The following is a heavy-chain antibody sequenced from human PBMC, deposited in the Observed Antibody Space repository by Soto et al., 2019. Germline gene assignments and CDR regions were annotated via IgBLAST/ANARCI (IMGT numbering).Heavy chain of an antibody. J-gene: IGHJ4*03. CDR3: ARQDDYSNYGYFDY. CDR2: IYYSGNT. D-gene: IGHD4-4*01. V-gene: IGHV4-30-4*01. Sequence: SETLSLTCTVSGGSISSGDYYWSWIRQPPGKGLEWIGYIYYSGNTYYNPSLKSRVTISVDTSKNQFSLKLSSVTAADTAVYYCARQDDYSNYGYFDYWGQGALVTVSS. CDR1: GGSISSGDYY.